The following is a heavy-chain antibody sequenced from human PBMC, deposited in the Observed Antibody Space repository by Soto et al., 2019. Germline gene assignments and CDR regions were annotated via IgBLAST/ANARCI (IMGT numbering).Heavy chain of an antibody. CDR3: ARHYDSSGYEDPDAFDI. CDR2: ISSSSSYT. Sequence: PGGSLRLSCAASGFTFSDYYMSWIRQAPGKGLEWVSYISSSSSYTNYADSVKGRFTISRDNAKNSLYLQMNSLRAEDTAVYYCARHYDSSGYEDPDAFDIWGQGTMVTVSS. D-gene: IGHD3-22*01. J-gene: IGHJ3*02. V-gene: IGHV3-11*06. CDR1: GFTFSDYY.